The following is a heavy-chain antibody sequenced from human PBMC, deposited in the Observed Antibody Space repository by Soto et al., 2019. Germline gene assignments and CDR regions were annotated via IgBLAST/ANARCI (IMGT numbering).Heavy chain of an antibody. V-gene: IGHV1-18*01. CDR1: GYAFTTYG. D-gene: IGHD1-1*01. Sequence: QVHLVQSGAEVKKPGASVKVSCKGSGYAFTTYGITWVRQAPGQGLEWMGWISAHNGNTNYAQKLQGRVTVTRDTSTSTGYMEVRSLRSDDTAGYYCARGRYGDYWGQGALVTVSS. J-gene: IGHJ4*02. CDR2: ISAHNGNT. CDR3: ARGRYGDY.